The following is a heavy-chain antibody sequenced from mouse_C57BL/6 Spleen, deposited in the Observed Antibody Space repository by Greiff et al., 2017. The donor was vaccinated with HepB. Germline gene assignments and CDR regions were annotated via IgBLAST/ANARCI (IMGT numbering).Heavy chain of an antibody. J-gene: IGHJ4*01. V-gene: IGHV1-42*01. D-gene: IGHD1-1*01. CDR2: INPSTGGT. CDR1: GYSFTGYY. Sequence: EVQLQQSGPELVKLGASVKISCKASGYSFTGYYMNWVKQSPEKSLEWIGEINPSTGGTTYNQKFKAKATLTVDKSSSTAYMQLKSLTSEDSAVYYCARDYYGSSYGFYAMDYWGQGTSVTVSS. CDR3: ARDYYGSSYGFYAMDY.